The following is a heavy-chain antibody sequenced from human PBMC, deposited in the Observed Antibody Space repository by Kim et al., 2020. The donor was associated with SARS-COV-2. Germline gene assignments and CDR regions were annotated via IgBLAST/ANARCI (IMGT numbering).Heavy chain of an antibody. Sequence: SETLSLTCAVSGGSISSSNWWSWVRQPPGKGLEWIGEIYHSGSTNYNPSLKSRVTISVDKSKNQFSLKPSSVTAADTAVYYCAAVGGGGYYTVLDYWGQGTLVTVSS. D-gene: IGHD3-3*01. CDR3: AAVGGGGYYTVLDY. CDR1: GGSISSSNW. CDR2: IYHSGST. J-gene: IGHJ4*02. V-gene: IGHV4-4*02.